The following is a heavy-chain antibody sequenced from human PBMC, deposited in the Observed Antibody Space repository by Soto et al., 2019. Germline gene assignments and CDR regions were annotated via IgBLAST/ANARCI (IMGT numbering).Heavy chain of an antibody. J-gene: IGHJ4*02. CDR3: ARLSSSSGGTFDY. CDR1: GGPISSYY. Sequence: SETLSLTWTVSGGPISSYYWSWIRQPPGKGLEWIGYIYYSGSTNYNPSLKSRVTISVDTSKNQFSLKLSSVTAADTAVYYCARLSSSSGGTFDYWGQGTLVTVSS. CDR2: IYYSGST. V-gene: IGHV4-59*08. D-gene: IGHD6-6*01.